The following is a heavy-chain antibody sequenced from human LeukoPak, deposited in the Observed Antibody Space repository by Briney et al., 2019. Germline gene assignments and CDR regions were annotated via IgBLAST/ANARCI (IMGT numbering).Heavy chain of an antibody. CDR1: GGSISSYY. Sequence: SETLSLTCTVSGGSISSYYWSWIRQPPGKGLEWVGYISYSGTTNYNPSLKSRVTISIVTSRNHFSLKLNSATAADTAMYYCARHSSGYDPYFDYWGQGILVTVSS. CDR3: ARHSSGYDPYFDY. J-gene: IGHJ4*02. D-gene: IGHD5-12*01. V-gene: IGHV4-59*08. CDR2: ISYSGTT.